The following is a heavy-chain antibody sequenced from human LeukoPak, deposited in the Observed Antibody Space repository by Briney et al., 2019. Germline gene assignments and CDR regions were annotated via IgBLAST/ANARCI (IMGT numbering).Heavy chain of an antibody. CDR1: GGSISSYY. V-gene: IGHV4-59*08. D-gene: IGHD5-12*01. J-gene: IGHJ5*02. Sequence: SETLSLTCTVSGGSISSYYWSWIRQPPGKGLEGIGYIYYSGSTNYNPSLKSRVTIAVYTSKNQFSLKLSSVTAADTAVYYCARQYSGYDWGSSLQLWPPFDPWGQGTLVTVSS. CDR2: IYYSGST. CDR3: ARQYSGYDWGSSLQLWPPFDP.